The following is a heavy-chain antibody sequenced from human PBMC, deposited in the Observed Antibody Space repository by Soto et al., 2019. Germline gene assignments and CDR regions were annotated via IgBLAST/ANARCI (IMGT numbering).Heavy chain of an antibody. CDR1: GFTFSSYG. CDR3: AKEGIVATIEGSDY. V-gene: IGHV3-30*18. J-gene: IGHJ4*02. CDR2: ISYDGSNK. Sequence: QVQLVESGGGVVQPGRSLRLSCAASGFTFSSYGMHWVRQAPGKGLEWVAVISYDGSNKYYADSVKGRFTISRDNSKNTLYLQMNSLRAEDTAVYYCAKEGIVATIEGSDYWGQGTLVTVSS. D-gene: IGHD5-12*01.